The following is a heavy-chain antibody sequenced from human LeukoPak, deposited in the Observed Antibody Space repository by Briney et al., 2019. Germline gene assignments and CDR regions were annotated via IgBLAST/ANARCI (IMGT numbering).Heavy chain of an antibody. CDR3: ARQGYSSGWYFDY. CDR1: GGSISSSIYY. Sequence: SETLSLTCTVSGGSISSSIYYWGWIRQPPGKGLEWIGSIYYSGSTYYNPSLKSRVTISVDTSKNQFSLKLSSVTAADTAVYYCARQGYSSGWYFDYWGQGTMVTVSS. D-gene: IGHD6-19*01. J-gene: IGHJ4*02. V-gene: IGHV4-39*01. CDR2: IYYSGST.